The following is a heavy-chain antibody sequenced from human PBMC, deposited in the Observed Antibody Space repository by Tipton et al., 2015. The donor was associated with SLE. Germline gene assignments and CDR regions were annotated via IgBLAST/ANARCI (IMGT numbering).Heavy chain of an antibody. V-gene: IGHV4-39*01. Sequence: TLSLTCTVSGGSISSSSYYWGWIRQPPGKGLEWIGSIYYSGSTYYNPSLKSRGTISVDTSKNQFSLKLSSVTAADTAVYYCARRAVVVPAAIEEYYFDYWGQGTLVTVSS. CDR2: IYYSGST. D-gene: IGHD2-2*02. CDR3: ARRAVVVPAAIEEYYFDY. CDR1: GGSISSSSYY. J-gene: IGHJ4*02.